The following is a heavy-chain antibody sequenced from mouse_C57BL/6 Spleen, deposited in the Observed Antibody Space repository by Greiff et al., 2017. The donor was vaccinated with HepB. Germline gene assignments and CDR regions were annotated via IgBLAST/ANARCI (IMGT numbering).Heavy chain of an antibody. D-gene: IGHD4-1*01. CDR3: ARWGMGRGYFDY. Sequence: VQLQQPEAELVMPGASVKLSCKASGYTFTSYWMHWVKQRPGQGLEWIGEIDPSDSYTNYNQKFKGKSTLTVDKSSSTAYMQLSSLTSEDSAVYYCARWGMGRGYFDYWGQGTTLTVSS. J-gene: IGHJ2*01. CDR1: GYTFTSYW. CDR2: IDPSDSYT. V-gene: IGHV1-69*01.